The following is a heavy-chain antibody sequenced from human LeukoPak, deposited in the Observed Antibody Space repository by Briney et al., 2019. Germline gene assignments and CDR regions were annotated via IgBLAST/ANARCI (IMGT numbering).Heavy chain of an antibody. CDR3: ARLAGVGGRFDI. D-gene: IGHD3-16*01. V-gene: IGHV3-48*04. CDR1: GFSFNAYS. Sequence: PGGSLRLSCAASGFSFNAYSMNWVRQAPGKGLEWVSYISSSASTIYYADSVKGRFTISRDNAKNSLYLQMNSLRADDTAVYYCARLAGVGGRFDIWGQGTMVTVSS. J-gene: IGHJ3*02. CDR2: ISSSASTI.